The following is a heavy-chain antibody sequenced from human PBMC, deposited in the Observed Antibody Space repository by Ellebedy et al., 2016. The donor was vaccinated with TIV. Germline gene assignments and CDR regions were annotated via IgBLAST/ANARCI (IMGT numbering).Heavy chain of an antibody. CDR1: GGSLSGYY. J-gene: IGHJ4*02. CDR2: MNQSGNT. D-gene: IGHD6-19*01. Sequence: GSLRLSCAAYGGSLSGYYWSWVRQSPGKGLEWIGEMNQSGNTNYNPSLKSRFAITVDTSKNHFSLRLSSVTAADTAVYYCAEGRSGWYYFDYWGQGTLVTVSS. CDR3: AEGRSGWYYFDY. V-gene: IGHV4-34*01.